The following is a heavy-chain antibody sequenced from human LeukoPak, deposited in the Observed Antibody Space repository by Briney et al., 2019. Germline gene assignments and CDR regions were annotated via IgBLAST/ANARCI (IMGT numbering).Heavy chain of an antibody. D-gene: IGHD3/OR15-3a*01. J-gene: IGHJ4*02. Sequence: SETLSLTCTVSGGSISSYYWSWIRQPPGKGLEWIGYIYYSGSTNYNPSLKSRVTISVDTSKNQFSLKLSSVTAADTAVYYCARGGDFWSDYMDVWGQGTLVTVSS. CDR3: ARGGDFWSDYMDV. CDR2: IYYSGST. V-gene: IGHV4-59*08. CDR1: GGSISSYY.